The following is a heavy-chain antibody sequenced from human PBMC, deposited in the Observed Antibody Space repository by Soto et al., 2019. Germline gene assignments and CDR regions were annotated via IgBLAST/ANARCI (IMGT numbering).Heavy chain of an antibody. CDR2: IYYSGST. V-gene: IGHV4-39*01. D-gene: IGHD6-19*01. CDR3: ASSGWWYFDY. CDR1: GDSVTSNSYF. Sequence: TSETLSLTCTVSGDSVTSNSYFWAWIRQPPGKGLEWIGSIYYSGSTYYNPSLKSRVTISVDTSKNQFSLKLSSVTAADTAVYYCASSGWWYFDYWGQGTLVTVSS. J-gene: IGHJ4*02.